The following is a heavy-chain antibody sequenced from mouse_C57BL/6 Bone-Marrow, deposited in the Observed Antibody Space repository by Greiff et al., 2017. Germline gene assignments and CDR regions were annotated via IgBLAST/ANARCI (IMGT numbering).Heavy chain of an antibody. CDR1: GFNIKDDY. CDR2: IDPENGDT. Sequence: VTLKVSGAELVRPGASVKLSCTASGFNIKDDYMHWVKQRPEQGLEWIGWIDPENGDTEYASKFQGKATITADTSSNTAYLQLSSLTSEDTAVYHCRSSAWFAYWGQGTLVTVSA. J-gene: IGHJ3*01. V-gene: IGHV14-4*01. D-gene: IGHD1-3*01. CDR3: RSSAWFAY.